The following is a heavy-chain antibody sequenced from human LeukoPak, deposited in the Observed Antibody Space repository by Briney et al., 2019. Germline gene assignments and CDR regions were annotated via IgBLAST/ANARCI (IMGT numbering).Heavy chain of an antibody. CDR3: ARDMLSNGLFDY. D-gene: IGHD3-10*02. J-gene: IGHJ4*02. Sequence: ASVKVSCKXSGYTFTSYGISWVRQAPGQGLEWMGWISAYNGNTNYAQKLQGRVTMTTDTSTSTAYMELRSLRSDDTAVYYCARDMLSNGLFDYWGQRTLVTVSS. V-gene: IGHV1-18*01. CDR2: ISAYNGNT. CDR1: GYTFTSYG.